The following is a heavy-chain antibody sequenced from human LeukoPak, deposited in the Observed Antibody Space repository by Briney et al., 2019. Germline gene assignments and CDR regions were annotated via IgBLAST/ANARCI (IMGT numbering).Heavy chain of an antibody. V-gene: IGHV3-48*01. CDR2: ISSSSSTI. J-gene: IGHJ4*02. CDR3: ARDRISGYYYFDY. CDR1: GFTFSSYA. D-gene: IGHD3-22*01. Sequence: GGSLRLSCAASGFTFSSYAMSWVRQAPGKGLEWVSYISSSSSTIYYADSVKGRFTISRDNAKNSLYLQMNSLRAEDTAVYYCARDRISGYYYFDYWGQGTLVTVSS.